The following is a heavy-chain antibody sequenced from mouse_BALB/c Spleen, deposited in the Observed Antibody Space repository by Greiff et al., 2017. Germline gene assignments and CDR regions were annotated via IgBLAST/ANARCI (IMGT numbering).Heavy chain of an antibody. CDR3: TRENYYGSSGFAY. CDR1: GFTFSSYT. D-gene: IGHD1-1*01. Sequence: EVKLQESGGGLVKPGGSLKLSCAASGFTFSSYTMSWVRQTPEKRLEWVATISSGGSYTYYPDSVKGRFTISRDNAKNTLYLQMSSLKSEDTAMYYCTRENYYGSSGFAYGGQETLVTVTA. J-gene: IGHJ3*01. V-gene: IGHV5-6-4*01. CDR2: ISSGGSYT.